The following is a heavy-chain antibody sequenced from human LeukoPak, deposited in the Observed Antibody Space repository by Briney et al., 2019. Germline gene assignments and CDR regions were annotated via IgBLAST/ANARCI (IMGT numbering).Heavy chain of an antibody. V-gene: IGHV4-59*01. CDR3: AREIGGGPYYFDY. D-gene: IGHD2/OR15-2a*01. Sequence: SETLSLTCTVSGGSISSYYWSWIRQPPGKGLEWIGYIYYSGSTNYNPSLKSRVTISVDTSKNQFSLKLSSVTAADTAVYYCAREIGGGPYYFDYWGQGTLVTVSS. CDR1: GGSISSYY. J-gene: IGHJ4*02. CDR2: IYYSGST.